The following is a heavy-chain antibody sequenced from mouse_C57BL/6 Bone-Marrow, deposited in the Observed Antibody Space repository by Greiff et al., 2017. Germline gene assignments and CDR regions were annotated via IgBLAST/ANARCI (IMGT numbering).Heavy chain of an antibody. V-gene: IGHV1-55*01. D-gene: IGHD2-1*01. CDR1: GYTFTSYW. Sequence: QVQLKQPGAELVKPGASVKMSCKASGYTFTSYWITWVKQRPGQGLEWIGDIYPGSGSTNYNEKFKSKATLTVDPSSSTAYRPRSSLTCADSAVYYGERRYNGNCWYVDVWGRGTTVTVS. CDR3: ERRYNGNCWYVDV. J-gene: IGHJ1*03. CDR2: IYPGSGST.